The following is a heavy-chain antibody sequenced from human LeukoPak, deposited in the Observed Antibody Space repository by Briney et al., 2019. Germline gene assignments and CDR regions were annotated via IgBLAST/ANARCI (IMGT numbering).Heavy chain of an antibody. CDR1: GFTFSSYG. CDR3: ARDLGGNLWGSGGTTRDAFDI. D-gene: IGHD1-26*01. Sequence: PGRSLKLSCAASGFTFSSYGMHWVRQAPGKGLEWVAVIWYGGSNKYYADSVKGRFTISRDNSKNTLYLQMNSLRAEDTAVYYCARDLGGNLWGSGGTTRDAFDIWGQGTMVTVSS. V-gene: IGHV3-33*08. CDR2: IWYGGSNK. J-gene: IGHJ3*02.